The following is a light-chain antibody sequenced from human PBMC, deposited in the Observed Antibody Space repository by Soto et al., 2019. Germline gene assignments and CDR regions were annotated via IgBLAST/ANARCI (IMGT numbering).Light chain of an antibody. CDR2: DAP. V-gene: IGKV3-20*01. CDR1: QSVRNNY. Sequence: EIGVTKSAYTLSVSPGERATLTCRASQSVRNNYLAWYQVRPGQAPRILIYDAPTKATAIPDRISGGGSGTDYILSITILEQADLAVYYCQQYGSSTPFTFGQGTRLEIK. CDR3: QQYGSSTPFT. J-gene: IGKJ5*01.